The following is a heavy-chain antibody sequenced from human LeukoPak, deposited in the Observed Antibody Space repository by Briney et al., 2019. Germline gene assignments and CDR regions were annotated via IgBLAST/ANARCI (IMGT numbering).Heavy chain of an antibody. CDR1: SGSISSYY. CDR3: ARDYPGYYYMDV. V-gene: IGHV4-59*01. Sequence: PSETLSLTCTVSSGSISSYYWSWIRQPPGMGLEWIGYLYYSGSTNCNPSLKSRVTISVDTSKNQFSLKLSSVTAADTAVYYCARDYPGYYYMDVWGKGTTVTISS. J-gene: IGHJ6*03. CDR2: LYYSGST.